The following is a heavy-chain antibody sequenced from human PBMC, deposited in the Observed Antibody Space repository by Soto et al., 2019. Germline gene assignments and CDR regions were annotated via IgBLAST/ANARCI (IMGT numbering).Heavy chain of an antibody. CDR2: INAGNGNT. J-gene: IGHJ6*02. CDR1: GYTFTSYA. CDR3: ARDRVRGDTPLGMDV. D-gene: IGHD3-10*01. V-gene: IGHV1-3*01. Sequence: ASVKVSCKASGYTFTSYAMHWVRQAPGQRLEWMGWINAGNGNTKYSQKFQGRVTITRDTSASTAYMELSSLRSEDTAVYYCARDRVRGDTPLGMDVWGQGTTVTVSS.